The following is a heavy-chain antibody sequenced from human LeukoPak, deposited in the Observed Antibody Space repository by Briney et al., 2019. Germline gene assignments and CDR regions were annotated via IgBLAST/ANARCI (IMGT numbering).Heavy chain of an antibody. D-gene: IGHD5-24*01. Sequence: SETPSLTCAVYGGSFSGYYWSWIRQPPGKGLEWIGEINHSGSTNYNPSLKSRVTISVDTSKNQFSLKLSSVTAADTAVYYCASSFKWLLSPNFDYWGQGTLVTVSS. CDR2: INHSGST. J-gene: IGHJ4*02. V-gene: IGHV4-34*01. CDR3: ASSFKWLLSPNFDY. CDR1: GGSFSGYY.